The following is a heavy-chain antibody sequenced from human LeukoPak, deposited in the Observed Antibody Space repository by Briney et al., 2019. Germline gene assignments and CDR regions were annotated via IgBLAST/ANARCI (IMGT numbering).Heavy chain of an antibody. J-gene: IGHJ4*02. Sequence: ASVKVSCKASGYTFTSYGISWVRQAPGQGLEWMGWISAYNGNTNYAQKLQGRVTMTTDTSTSTAYMELRSLRSDDTAVYYCARDSSGWYGGDFGYWGQGTLVTVSS. D-gene: IGHD6-19*01. CDR3: ARDSSGWYGGDFGY. CDR1: GYTFTSYG. CDR2: ISAYNGNT. V-gene: IGHV1-18*01.